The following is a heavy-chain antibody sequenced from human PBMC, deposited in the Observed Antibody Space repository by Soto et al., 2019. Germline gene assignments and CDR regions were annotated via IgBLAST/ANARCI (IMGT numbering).Heavy chain of an antibody. Sequence: QVQLVQSGAEVKSPRASVKVSCKASGYPFTSYDITWVRQATGQGFEWMGWMNPNSGGPRYVQKFQGRVTLTRDTSISTAYMELSSLTSEDTAVDYCARGPTGMIDYWGQGTLVTVSS. V-gene: IGHV1-8*01. J-gene: IGHJ4*02. CDR2: MNPNSGGP. CDR1: GYPFTSYD. CDR3: ARGPTGMIDY.